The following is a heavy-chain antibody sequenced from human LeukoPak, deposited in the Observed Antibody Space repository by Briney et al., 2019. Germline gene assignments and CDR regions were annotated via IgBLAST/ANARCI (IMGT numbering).Heavy chain of an antibody. CDR2: MFYRGST. J-gene: IGHJ4*02. CDR1: GVXISTSTQY. CDR3: ARHGGGSSKNFGS. V-gene: IGHV4-39*01. D-gene: IGHD6-13*01. Sequence: SETLSLTCAVSGVXISTSTQYWAWIRQPPGKGLEWIGSMFYRGSTYYNPSLKSRVTISVDTSKNHFSLRLSSVTAADTAVYYCARHGGGSSKNFGSWGQGTLVTVSS.